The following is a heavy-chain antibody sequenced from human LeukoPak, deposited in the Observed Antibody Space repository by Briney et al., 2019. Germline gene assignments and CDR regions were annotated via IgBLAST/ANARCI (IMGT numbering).Heavy chain of an antibody. CDR1: GYTFTSYD. Sequence: GASVKVSCKASGYTFTSYDINWVRQATGQGLEWMGWMNPNSGNTGYAQKFQGRVTMTRNTSISTAYMELSSLRSEDTAVYYCARGRGIAVAGSVYYYGMDVWGQGTTVTVSS. CDR3: ARGRGIAVAGSVYYYGMDV. V-gene: IGHV1-8*01. D-gene: IGHD6-19*01. CDR2: MNPNSGNT. J-gene: IGHJ6*02.